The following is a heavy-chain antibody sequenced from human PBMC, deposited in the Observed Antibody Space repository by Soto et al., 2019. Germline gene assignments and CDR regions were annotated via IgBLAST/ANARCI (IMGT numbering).Heavy chain of an antibody. J-gene: IGHJ4*02. V-gene: IGHV3-21*01. D-gene: IGHD2-2*01. CDR3: ARDCSSTSCPIGGFDY. CDR2: ISSSSSYI. CDR1: GFTFSSYS. Sequence: PGGSLRLSCAASGFTFSSYSMNWVRQAPGKGLEWVSSISSSSSYIYYADSVKGRFTISRDNAKNSLYLQMNSLRAEETAVYYCARDCSSTSCPIGGFDYWGQGTLVTVSS.